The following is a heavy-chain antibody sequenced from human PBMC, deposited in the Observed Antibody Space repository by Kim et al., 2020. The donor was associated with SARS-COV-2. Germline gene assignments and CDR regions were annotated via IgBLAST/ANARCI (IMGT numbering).Heavy chain of an antibody. V-gene: IGHV4-31*02. Sequence: PSRKIRVTISVDTSKNQFSLKLSSVTAADTAVYYCAREIYDSSGYYVVDYWGQGTLVTVSS. CDR3: AREIYDSSGYYVVDY. D-gene: IGHD3-22*01. J-gene: IGHJ4*02.